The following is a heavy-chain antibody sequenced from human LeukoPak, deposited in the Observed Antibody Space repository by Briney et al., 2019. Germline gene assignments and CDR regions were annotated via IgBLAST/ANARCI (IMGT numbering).Heavy chain of an antibody. CDR1: GFTFTSHV. V-gene: IGHV3-64D*06. D-gene: IGHD1-1*01. CDR3: VREGLERRTNFDY. J-gene: IGHJ4*02. Sequence: GGSLRLSCSASGFTFTSHVMHWVHQAPGKGLQYVSGISMNVQTTYYAGSVKGRFTISRDSSKNTVYLQMNSLTAEDTAVYYCVREGLERRTNFDYWGQGTQVSVSS. CDR2: ISMNVQTT.